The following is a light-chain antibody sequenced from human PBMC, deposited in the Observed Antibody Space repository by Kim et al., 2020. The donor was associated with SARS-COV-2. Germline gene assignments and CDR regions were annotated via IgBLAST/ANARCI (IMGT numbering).Light chain of an antibody. CDR2: GAS. V-gene: IGKV3-20*01. Sequence: LSPGDRASLSCRASQSVSSSYLAWYQQQPGQAPRLLIYGASSRATGIPDRFSGGGFGTDFTLTISRLEAEDFAVYYCQYYNTSVTFGPGTKVDIK. CDR1: QSVSSSY. CDR3: QYYNTSVT. J-gene: IGKJ3*01.